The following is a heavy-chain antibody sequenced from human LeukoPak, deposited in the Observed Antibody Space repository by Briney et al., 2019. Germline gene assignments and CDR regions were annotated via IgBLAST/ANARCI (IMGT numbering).Heavy chain of an antibody. CDR1: GGSISSYY. J-gene: IGHJ4*02. V-gene: IGHV4-59*01. CDR3: ARANYFDY. CDR2: IYHTGST. Sequence: SETLSLTCTVSGGSISSYYWSWFRQSPGTGLEWIGSIYHTGSTNYNPSLKSRATISADKSKNQFSLKPSSLTAADTAVYYCARANYFDYWGQGTLVTVSS.